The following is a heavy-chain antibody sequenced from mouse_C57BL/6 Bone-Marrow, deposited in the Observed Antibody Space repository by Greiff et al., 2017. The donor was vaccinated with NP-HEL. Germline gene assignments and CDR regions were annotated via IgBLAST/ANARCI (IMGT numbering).Heavy chain of an antibody. J-gene: IGHJ1*03. Sequence: VKLVESGGGLVKPGGSLKLSCAASGFTFSSYTMSWVRQTPEKRLEWVATICGGGGNTYYPDSVKGRFTISSDNAKKTLYLQMSSLRSEDTALYYCARHRVTTVVDHWYFDVWGTGTTVTVSS. CDR3: ARHRVTTVVDHWYFDV. CDR2: ICGGGGNT. CDR1: GFTFSSYT. D-gene: IGHD1-1*01. V-gene: IGHV5-9*01.